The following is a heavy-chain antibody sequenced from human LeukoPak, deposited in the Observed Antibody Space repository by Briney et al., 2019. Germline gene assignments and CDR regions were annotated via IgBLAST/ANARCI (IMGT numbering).Heavy chain of an antibody. D-gene: IGHD5-12*01. Sequence: SVKVSCKASGGTFSSYAISWVRQAPGRGLEWMGRIIPIFGTANYAQKFQGRVTITTDESTSTAYMELSSLRSEDTAVYYCARDSGYDSYYFDYWGQGTLVTVSS. CDR3: ARDSGYDSYYFDY. CDR2: IIPIFGTA. V-gene: IGHV1-69*05. CDR1: GGTFSSYA. J-gene: IGHJ4*02.